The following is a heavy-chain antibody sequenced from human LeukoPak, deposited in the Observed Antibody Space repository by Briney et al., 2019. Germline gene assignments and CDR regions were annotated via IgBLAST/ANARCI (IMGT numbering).Heavy chain of an antibody. CDR3: ARDGLRFLEWLFNWFDP. CDR1: GGSFSGYY. J-gene: IGHJ5*02. Sequence: KPSETLSLTCAVYGGSFSGYYWSWIRQPPGKGLEWIGEINHSGSTNYNPSLKSRVTISVDTSKNQFSLKLSSVTAADTAVYYCARDGLRFLEWLFNWFDPWGQGTLVTVSS. D-gene: IGHD3-3*01. CDR2: INHSGST. V-gene: IGHV4-34*01.